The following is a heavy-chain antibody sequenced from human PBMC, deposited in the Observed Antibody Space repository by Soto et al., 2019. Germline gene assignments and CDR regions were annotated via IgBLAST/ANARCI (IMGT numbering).Heavy chain of an antibody. Sequence: LSLTCAVSGGSFSGYYMSWIRQAPGKGLEWVSYISSSSSYTNYADSVKGRFTISRDNAKNSLYLQMNSLRAEDTAVYYCARVYSSSRYYYGMDVWGQGTTVTVSS. CDR1: GGSFSGYY. J-gene: IGHJ6*02. CDR3: ARVYSSSRYYYGMDV. V-gene: IGHV3-11*06. CDR2: ISSSSSYT. D-gene: IGHD6-6*01.